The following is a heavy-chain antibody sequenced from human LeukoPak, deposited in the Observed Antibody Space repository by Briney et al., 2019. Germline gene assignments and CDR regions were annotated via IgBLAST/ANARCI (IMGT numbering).Heavy chain of an antibody. CDR1: GGSISSSSYF. V-gene: IGHV4-39*07. CDR3: ARDGTSAGAGDAFDI. CDR2: IYYTGST. D-gene: IGHD6-13*01. J-gene: IGHJ3*02. Sequence: SETLFLTCTVSGGSISSSSYFWGWIRQPPGKGLEWIGTIYYTGSTYYNPSLKSRVTISVDTSKKQFSLNLSSVTAADTAVYYCARDGTSAGAGDAFDIWGQGTMVTVSS.